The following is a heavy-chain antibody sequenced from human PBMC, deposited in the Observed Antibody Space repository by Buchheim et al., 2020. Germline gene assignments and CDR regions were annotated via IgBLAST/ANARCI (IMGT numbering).Heavy chain of an antibody. CDR2: IWYDGSNK. CDR1: GFTFSSYG. V-gene: IGHV3-33*01. Sequence: QVQLVESGGGVVQPGRSLRLSCAASGFTFSSYGMHWVRQAPGKGLEWVVVIWYDGSNKYYADSVKGRFTISRDNSKNTLYLQMNSLRAEDTAVYYCATANYGDNDYWGQGTL. J-gene: IGHJ4*02. D-gene: IGHD4-17*01. CDR3: ATANYGDNDY.